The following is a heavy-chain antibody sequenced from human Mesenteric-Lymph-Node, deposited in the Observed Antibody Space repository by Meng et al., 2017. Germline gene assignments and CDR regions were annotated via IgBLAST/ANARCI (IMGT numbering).Heavy chain of an antibody. CDR3: ARGGYWKNWFDP. J-gene: IGHJ5*02. Sequence: SETLSLTCTVSGGSVSSGSYYWSWIRQPPGKGLEWIGYIYYSGSTNYNPSLKSRVTISVETSKNQFSLKLSSVTAADTAVYYCARGGYWKNWFDPWGQGTLVTVSS. CDR2: IYYSGST. CDR1: GGSVSSGSYY. D-gene: IGHD1-1*01. V-gene: IGHV4-61*01.